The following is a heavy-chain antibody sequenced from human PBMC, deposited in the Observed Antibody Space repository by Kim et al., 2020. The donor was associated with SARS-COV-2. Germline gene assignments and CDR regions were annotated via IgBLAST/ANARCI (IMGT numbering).Heavy chain of an antibody. D-gene: IGHD2-15*01. V-gene: IGHV3-23*01. CDR2: ISGSGGST. J-gene: IGHJ4*02. CDR1: GFTFSSYA. CDR3: AKDLPDIVVVVAATAFDY. Sequence: GGSLRLSCAASGFTFSSYAMSWVRQAPGKGLEWVSAISGSGGSTYYADSVKGRFTISRDNSKNTLYLQMNSLRAEDTAVYYCAKDLPDIVVVVAATAFDYWGQGTLVAVSS.